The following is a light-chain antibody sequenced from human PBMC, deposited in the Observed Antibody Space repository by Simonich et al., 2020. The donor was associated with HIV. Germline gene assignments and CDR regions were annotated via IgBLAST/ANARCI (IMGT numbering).Light chain of an antibody. J-gene: IGKJ4*02. Sequence: DIQMTQSPSSLSASVGDRVTITCRASQSISNYLNWYQQKPGKAPKLLIYAASSLQSGGPSRFSGSGSGTDFTLTISSLQPEDFATYYCQQSFSTPTIGGGTKVEIK. CDR2: AAS. V-gene: IGKV1-39*01. CDR3: QQSFSTPT. CDR1: QSISNY.